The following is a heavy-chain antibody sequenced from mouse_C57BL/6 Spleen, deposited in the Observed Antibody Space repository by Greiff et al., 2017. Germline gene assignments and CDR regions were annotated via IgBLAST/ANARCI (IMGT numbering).Heavy chain of an antibody. J-gene: IGHJ3*01. Sequence: EVQRVESGGGLVQPKGSLKLSCAASGFTFNTYAMHWVRQAPGKGLEWVARIRSKSSNYATYYADSVKDRFTISRDDSQSMLYLQMNNLKTEDTAMYYCVRDGGNGAWFAYWGQGTLVTVSA. D-gene: IGHD1-1*02. CDR3: VRDGGNGAWFAY. CDR1: GFTFNTYA. V-gene: IGHV10-3*01. CDR2: IRSKSSNYAT.